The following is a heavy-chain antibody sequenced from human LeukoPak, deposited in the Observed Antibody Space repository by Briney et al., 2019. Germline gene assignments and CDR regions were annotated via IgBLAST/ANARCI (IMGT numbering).Heavy chain of an antibody. D-gene: IGHD2-15*01. Sequence: GGSLRLSCAASGFTFSSYGMHWVRQAPGKGLEWVAFIRYDGSNKYYADSVKGRFTISRDNSKNTLYLQMNSLRAEDTAVYYCAKDLIRVGVVALDHWGQGTLVTVSS. CDR1: GFTFSSYG. CDR3: AKDLIRVGVVALDH. J-gene: IGHJ4*02. V-gene: IGHV3-30*02. CDR2: IRYDGSNK.